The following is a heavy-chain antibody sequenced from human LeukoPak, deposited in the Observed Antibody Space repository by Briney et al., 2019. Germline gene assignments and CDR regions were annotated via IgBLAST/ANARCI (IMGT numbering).Heavy chain of an antibody. J-gene: IGHJ4*02. CDR3: ARPGHDSSGYYPFDY. CDR2: ISSSSSHI. Sequence: GGSLTLSCAASGFTFSSYSMNWVRQAPGKGLEWVSSISSSSSHIYYADSVKGRFTISRDNAKNSLYLQMNSLRAEDTAVYYCARPGHDSSGYYPFDYWGQGTLVTVSS. D-gene: IGHD3-22*01. CDR1: GFTFSSYS. V-gene: IGHV3-21*01.